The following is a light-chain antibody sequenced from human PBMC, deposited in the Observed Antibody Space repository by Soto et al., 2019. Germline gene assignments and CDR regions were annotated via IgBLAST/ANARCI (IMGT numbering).Light chain of an antibody. CDR2: DAS. Sequence: EVVLTQSPATLSLSPEDRATLSCRASQSVSIDFAWYQQKPGQAPRLLIYDASNRATGIPARFSGSGSGTDFTLTISSLEPEDFAVYYCQHRHNFGPGTKVDIK. CDR1: QSVSID. CDR3: QHRHN. V-gene: IGKV3-11*01. J-gene: IGKJ3*01.